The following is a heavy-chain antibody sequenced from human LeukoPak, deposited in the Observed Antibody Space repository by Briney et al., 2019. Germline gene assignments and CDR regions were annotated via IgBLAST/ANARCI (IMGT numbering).Heavy chain of an antibody. Sequence: GRSLRLSCTASGFTFSHYAMHWVRQAPGKGLEWVAVIWNDGSDKYYGDPVKGRFTISRDNSKKTVYLQLSSLRVEDTAVYYCAKDAERGFDFSNSLQSWGQGTLVTVSS. D-gene: IGHD4-11*01. J-gene: IGHJ4*02. CDR2: IWNDGSDK. V-gene: IGHV3-33*06. CDR3: AKDAERGFDFSNSLQS. CDR1: GFTFSHYA.